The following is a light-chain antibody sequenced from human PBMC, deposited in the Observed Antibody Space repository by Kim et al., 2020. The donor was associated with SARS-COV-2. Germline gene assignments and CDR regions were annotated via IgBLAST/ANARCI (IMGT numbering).Light chain of an antibody. CDR3: QVWASSTVV. J-gene: IGLJ2*01. CDR2: QDR. V-gene: IGLV3-1*01. CDR1: KLGNKY. Sequence: SYELTQPPSVSVSPGQTANIICSGDKLGNKYACWYQQKPGQSPVLVIYQDRKRPSGIPERFSGSNSGNTATLTISGTQAMDEAAYYCQVWASSTVVFGGGTQLTVL.